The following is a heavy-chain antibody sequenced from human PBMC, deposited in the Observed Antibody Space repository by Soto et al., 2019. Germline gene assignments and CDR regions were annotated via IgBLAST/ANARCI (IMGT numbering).Heavy chain of an antibody. J-gene: IGHJ4*02. D-gene: IGHD3-22*01. CDR2: IWYDGSNK. V-gene: IGHV3-33*01. CDR1: GFTFSSYG. CDR3: ARDLGSGSSGYYGTYYFHY. Sequence: GGCLRLSCAASGFTFSSYGMHLVRQAPGKGLECVAVIWYDGSNKYYADSVKGRFTISRDNSKNTLYLQMNSLRAEDTAVYYCARDLGSGSSGYYGTYYFHYWGQGTLVTVS.